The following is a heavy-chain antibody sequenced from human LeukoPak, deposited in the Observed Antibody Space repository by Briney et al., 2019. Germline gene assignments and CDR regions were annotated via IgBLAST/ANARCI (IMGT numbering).Heavy chain of an antibody. CDR3: ATKQWLAPPPDS. CDR1: GFTFSKYC. V-gene: IGHV3-74*01. Sequence: GGSLRLSCAASGFTFSKYCMLWVRQAPGKGLESVSRINTDGTVTTYADSVEGRFTVSRDNADNTMFLQMNSVRDEDTAVYYCATKQWLAPPPDSWGQGTPVTVSS. CDR2: INTDGTVT. J-gene: IGHJ4*02. D-gene: IGHD6-19*01.